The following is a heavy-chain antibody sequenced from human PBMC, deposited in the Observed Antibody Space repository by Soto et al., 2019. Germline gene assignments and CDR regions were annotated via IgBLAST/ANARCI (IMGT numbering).Heavy chain of an antibody. V-gene: IGHV3-48*01. D-gene: IGHD3-3*01. Sequence: EVQRVESGGGLVQPGGSLRLSCAASGFTFSAYSINWVRLAPGKGLEWVSDISSTSSNTYYADSVKGRFTISRDNAQNPMCLQMISLRAEDTAVSHGARCVGGELRFLYYWCQGPLVTVSS. CDR1: GFTFSAYS. J-gene: IGHJ4*02. CDR2: ISSTSSNT. CDR3: ARCVGGELRFLYY.